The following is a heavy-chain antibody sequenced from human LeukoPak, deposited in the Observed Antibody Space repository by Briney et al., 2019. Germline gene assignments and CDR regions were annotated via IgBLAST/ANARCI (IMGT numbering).Heavy chain of an antibody. CDR3: ARLKKLAAAIDY. CDR1: GGSISSYSYY. Sequence: SETLSLTCTVSGGSISSYSYYWGWIRQPPGKGLEWIGSLYYSGSTYYNPSLKSRVTISVDTSKNQFSLKLSSVTTAVSAGYYCARLKKLAAAIDYWGQGTLVTVSS. V-gene: IGHV4-39*07. D-gene: IGHD6-13*01. J-gene: IGHJ4*02. CDR2: LYYSGST.